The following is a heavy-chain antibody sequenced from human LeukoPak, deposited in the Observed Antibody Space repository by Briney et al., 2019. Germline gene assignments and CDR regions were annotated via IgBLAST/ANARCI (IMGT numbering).Heavy chain of an antibody. Sequence: GGSLRLXCAASGFTFSDYHMSWLRQAPGKGLEWISYISTSGRSIYQADSVKGRFTISRDNAKNTLYLQMNSLRAEDTAAFYCGRGRPRGYSGYVIDYWGQGTPITVSS. J-gene: IGHJ4*02. CDR2: ISTSGRSI. V-gene: IGHV3-11*04. D-gene: IGHD5-12*01. CDR3: GRGRPRGYSGYVIDY. CDR1: GFTFSDYH.